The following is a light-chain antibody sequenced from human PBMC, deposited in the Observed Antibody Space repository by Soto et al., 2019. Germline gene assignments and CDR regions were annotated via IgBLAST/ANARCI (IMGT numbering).Light chain of an antibody. Sequence: DIQMTQSPSSLSASVGDSVTITCRASQGISNYLAWYQQKPGKVPKLLIYAASTMQSGVPSRFSGSGSGTDFTLTISSLQPEDVATHYGQKYNSAPALTFGGGTKVEIK. V-gene: IGKV1-27*01. J-gene: IGKJ4*01. CDR1: QGISNY. CDR2: AAS. CDR3: QKYNSAPALT.